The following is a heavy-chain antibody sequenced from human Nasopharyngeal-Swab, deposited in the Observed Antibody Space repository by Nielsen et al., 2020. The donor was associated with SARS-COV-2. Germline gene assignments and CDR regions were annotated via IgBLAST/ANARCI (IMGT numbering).Heavy chain of an antibody. CDR3: ARWNIAAAGTSSWFDP. D-gene: IGHD6-13*01. CDR2: INPNSGGT. J-gene: IGHJ5*02. Sequence: WVRQAPGQGLEWMGRINPNSGGTNYAQKFQGRVTMTRDTSISTAYMELSRLRSDDTAVYYCARWNIAAAGTSSWFDPWGQGTLATVSP. V-gene: IGHV1-2*06.